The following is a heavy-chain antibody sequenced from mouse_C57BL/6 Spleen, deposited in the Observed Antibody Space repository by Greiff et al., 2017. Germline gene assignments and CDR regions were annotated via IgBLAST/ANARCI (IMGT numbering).Heavy chain of an antibody. Sequence: QVTLKESGPGILQSSQTLSLTCSFSGFSLSTSGMGVSWIRQPSGKGLEWLAHIYWDDDKRYNPSLKSRLTISKDTSRNQVFLKITSVDTADTATYYCARRADYSNYGWYFDVWGTGTTVTVSS. J-gene: IGHJ1*03. V-gene: IGHV8-12*01. CDR1: GFSLSTSGMG. CDR3: ARRADYSNYGWYFDV. CDR2: IYWDDDK. D-gene: IGHD2-5*01.